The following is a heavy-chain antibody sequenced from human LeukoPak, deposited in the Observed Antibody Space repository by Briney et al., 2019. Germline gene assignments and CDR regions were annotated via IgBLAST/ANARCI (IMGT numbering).Heavy chain of an antibody. J-gene: IGHJ4*02. D-gene: IGHD2-2*02. CDR3: AREECSSTSCYKDY. Sequence: GGSLRLSCAASGFTFSSYSMNWVRQAPGKGLEWVSSISSSSSYIYYADSVKGRFTISRDNAKNSLYLQMNSLRAEDTAVYYCAREECSSTSCYKDYWGQGTLVTVSS. CDR2: ISSSSSYI. V-gene: IGHV3-21*01. CDR1: GFTFSSYS.